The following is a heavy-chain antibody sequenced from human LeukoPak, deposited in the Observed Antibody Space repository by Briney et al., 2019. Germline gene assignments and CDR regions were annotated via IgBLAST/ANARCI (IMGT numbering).Heavy chain of an antibody. CDR2: IYYNGST. V-gene: IGHV4-61*01. CDR1: GGSVSSGTYY. J-gene: IGHJ3*02. D-gene: IGHD2-8*01. CDR3: TRSTNLEAFDI. Sequence: SETLSLTCTVSGGSVSSGTYYWSWIRQPPGKGLEWIGYIYYNGSTNYNPSLKSRVTVSVDTSKNQCSLKLNSVTTADTAVYYCTRSTNLEAFDIWGQGTMVTVSS.